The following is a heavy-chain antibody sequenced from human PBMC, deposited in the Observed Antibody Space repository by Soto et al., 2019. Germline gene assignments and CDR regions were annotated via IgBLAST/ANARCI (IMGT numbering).Heavy chain of an antibody. CDR3: ARTGHRESYDF. J-gene: IGHJ4*02. D-gene: IGHD2-8*02. CDR1: GYTFANYG. V-gene: IGHV1-3*01. Sequence: ASVKVSCKASGYTFANYGIHWVRQAPGQRLEWMGWINAGDGGTKYSENFQDRVTITRDTSASTVYLGLSSLSSEDTASYYCARTGHRESYDFWGQGTLVTVSS. CDR2: INAGDGGT.